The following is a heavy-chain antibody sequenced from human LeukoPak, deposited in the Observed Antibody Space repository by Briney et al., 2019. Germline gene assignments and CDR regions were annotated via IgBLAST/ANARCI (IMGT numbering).Heavy chain of an antibody. CDR3: ARGRAAAGPTYFDY. CDR2: INPNSGGT. Sequence: ASVKVSCKASGYTFTGYYMHWVRQAPGQGLEWMGRINPNSGGTNYAQKLQGRDTMTTDTSTSTAYMELRSLRSDDTAVYYCARGRAAAGPTYFDYWGQGTLVTVSS. CDR1: GYTFTGYY. D-gene: IGHD6-13*01. V-gene: IGHV1-2*06. J-gene: IGHJ4*02.